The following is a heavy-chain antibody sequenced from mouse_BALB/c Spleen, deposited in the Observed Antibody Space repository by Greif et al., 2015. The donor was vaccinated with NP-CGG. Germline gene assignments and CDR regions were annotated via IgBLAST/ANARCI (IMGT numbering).Heavy chain of an antibody. CDR2: IWGGGST. V-gene: IGHV2-6-5*01. CDR3: AKGGGFRPRYWYFDV. Sequence: QVQLQQSGPGLVAPSQSLSITCTVSGFSLTDYGVSWIRQPPGKGLEWLGVIWGGGSTYYNSALKSRLSISKDNSKSXVFLKMNSLQTDDTAMYYCAKGGGFRPRYWYFDVWGAGTTVTVSS. CDR1: GFSLTDYG. J-gene: IGHJ1*01.